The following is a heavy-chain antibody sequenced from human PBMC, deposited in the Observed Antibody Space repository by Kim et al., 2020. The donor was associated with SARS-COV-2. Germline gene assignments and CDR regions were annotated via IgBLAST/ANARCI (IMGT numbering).Heavy chain of an antibody. Sequence: SETLSLTCDVSGDSISNSNWWSWVRQSPGKGLEWIGEIYHTGSSNYNPSLKSRVSMSVDKAENHFSLKLRSVTAADTAVYYCARGYCSWSSCYLNWFDSWGQGILVTVSS. CDR2: IYHTGSS. CDR1: GDSISNSNW. D-gene: IGHD2-2*01. CDR3: ARGYCSWSSCYLNWFDS. J-gene: IGHJ5*01. V-gene: IGHV4-4*02.